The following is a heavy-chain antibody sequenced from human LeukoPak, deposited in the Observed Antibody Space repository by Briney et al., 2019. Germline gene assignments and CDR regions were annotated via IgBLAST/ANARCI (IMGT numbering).Heavy chain of an antibody. Sequence: ASVKVSCTASGYTFTSYGITWVRQAPGQGLEWVGWISAYNGKTNYTEKLQGRVTMTTDTSTNTAHMELRSLRSDDTAVYYCAREESWIGYYYYGMDVWGKGTKVTVSS. CDR2: ISAYNGKT. V-gene: IGHV1-18*04. D-gene: IGHD1-1*01. J-gene: IGHJ6*01. CDR3: AREESWIGYYYYGMDV. CDR1: GYTFTSYG.